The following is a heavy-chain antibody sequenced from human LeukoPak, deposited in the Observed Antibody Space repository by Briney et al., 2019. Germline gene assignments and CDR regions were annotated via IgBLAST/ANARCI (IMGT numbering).Heavy chain of an antibody. CDR3: ARSSGRSPNRDYMDV. CDR1: GYTFTSYD. J-gene: IGHJ6*03. D-gene: IGHD1-14*01. Sequence: GASVKVSCKASGYTFTSYDINWVRQATGQGLEWMGIISPSGGSTSYAQKFQGRVTMTRDTSTSTVYMELSSLRSEDTAVYYCARSSGRSPNRDYMDVWGKGTTVTISS. V-gene: IGHV1-46*01. CDR2: ISPSGGST.